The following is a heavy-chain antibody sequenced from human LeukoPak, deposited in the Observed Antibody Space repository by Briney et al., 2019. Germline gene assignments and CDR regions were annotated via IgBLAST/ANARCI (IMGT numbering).Heavy chain of an antibody. J-gene: IGHJ4*02. CDR3: ARGRYSSRSGGYYFDI. CDR1: GLTFSNYA. Sequence: GGSLRLSCAASGLTFSNYAMTWVRQAPGKGLEWASAISTNGDRTYYADSVKGRFTVSRDNFKNTLYLQMNSLRAEDTAVYYCARGRYSSRSGGYYFDIWGQGTLVTVSS. D-gene: IGHD2-2*01. CDR2: ISTNGDRT. V-gene: IGHV3-23*01.